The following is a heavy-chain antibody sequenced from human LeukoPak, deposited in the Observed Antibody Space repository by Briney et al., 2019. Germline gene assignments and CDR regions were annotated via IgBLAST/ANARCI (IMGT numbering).Heavy chain of an antibody. J-gene: IGHJ6*02. CDR3: ARDDLYCSGGNCYGKNFYHYGMDV. Sequence: GGSLGLSCAASGFTVSSNYMSWVRQAPGKGLEWVASVKQDGSEKYYVDSVKGRLTISRDNAKNSLYLQMNSLRAEDTAVYYCARDDLYCSGGNCYGKNFYHYGMDVWGQGTTVTVSS. CDR2: VKQDGSEK. CDR1: GFTVSSNY. D-gene: IGHD2-15*01. V-gene: IGHV3-7*01.